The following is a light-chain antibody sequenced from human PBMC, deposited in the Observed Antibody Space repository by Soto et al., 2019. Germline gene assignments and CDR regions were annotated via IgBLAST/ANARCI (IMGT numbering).Light chain of an antibody. CDR1: SSDVGGYNY. CDR3: SSYTSSSTLNV. Sequence: QSALTQPASVSGSPGQSITISCTGTSSDVGGYNYVSWYQQHPGKAPKLMIYDVSNRPSGVSNRFSGPKSGNTASLTISGLQAEDEADYDCSSYTSSSTLNVSASGTKVTVL. J-gene: IGLJ1*01. V-gene: IGLV2-14*01. CDR2: DVS.